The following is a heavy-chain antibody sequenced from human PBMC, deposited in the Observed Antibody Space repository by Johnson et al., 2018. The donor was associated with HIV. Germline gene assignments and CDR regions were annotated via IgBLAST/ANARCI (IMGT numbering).Heavy chain of an antibody. D-gene: IGHD5-24*01. J-gene: IGHJ3*02. CDR3: AKERGKRWLHPRDAFDI. CDR1: GFSFSGSA. V-gene: IGHV3-30*18. CDR2: ISYDGSNK. Sequence: QVQLVESGGGVVQPGRSLRLSCAASGFSFSGSAMHWVRQAPGKGLEWVAGISYDGSNKYYADSVKGRFTISRDNSKNALYLRMNSLRAEDMAVYYCAKERGKRWLHPRDAFDIWGQGTMVTVSS.